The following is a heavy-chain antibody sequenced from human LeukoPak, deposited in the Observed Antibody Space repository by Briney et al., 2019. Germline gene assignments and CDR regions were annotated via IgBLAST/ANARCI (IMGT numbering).Heavy chain of an antibody. V-gene: IGHV1-2*02. D-gene: IGHD3-22*01. J-gene: IGHJ4*02. CDR3: ARDPLSFYYDSSGYLDY. Sequence: GASVKVSCKASGYTFTGYYMHWVRQAPGQGLEWMGWINPNSGGTNYAQKFQGRVTMTRDTSISTAYMELSRLRSDDTAVYYRARDPLSFYYDSSGYLDYWGQGTLVTVSS. CDR2: INPNSGGT. CDR1: GYTFTGYY.